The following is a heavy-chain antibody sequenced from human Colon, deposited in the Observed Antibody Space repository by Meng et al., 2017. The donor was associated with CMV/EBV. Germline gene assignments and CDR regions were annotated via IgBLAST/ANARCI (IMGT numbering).Heavy chain of an antibody. Sequence: GESLKISCSASGFSFNTFGMHWVRQAPGKGLEWVAFIRYDGSKADYADSVTGRFTISRDSAKSSLHLQMTSLRPEDSAVYFCAKEFVLGTHLDHWGQGTVVTVSS. J-gene: IGHJ4*02. CDR1: GFSFNTFG. V-gene: IGHV3-30*02. D-gene: IGHD2-21*02. CDR3: AKEFVLGTHLDH. CDR2: IRYDGSKA.